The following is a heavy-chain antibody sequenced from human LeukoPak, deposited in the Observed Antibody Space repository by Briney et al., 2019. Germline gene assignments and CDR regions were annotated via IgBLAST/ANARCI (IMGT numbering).Heavy chain of an antibody. D-gene: IGHD6-19*01. Sequence: ASVKVSCKASGYTFTSYGISWVRQAPGQGLEWMGIINPSGGSTSYAQKFQGRVTMTRDTSTSTVYMELSSLRSEDTAVYYCARGIAVAGAGDDDAEYFQHWGQGTLVTVSS. CDR2: INPSGGST. CDR3: ARGIAVAGAGDDDAEYFQH. CDR1: GYTFTSYG. V-gene: IGHV1-46*01. J-gene: IGHJ1*01.